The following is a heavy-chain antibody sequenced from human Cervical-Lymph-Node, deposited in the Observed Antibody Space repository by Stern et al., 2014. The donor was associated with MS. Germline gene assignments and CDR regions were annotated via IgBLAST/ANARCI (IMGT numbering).Heavy chain of an antibody. D-gene: IGHD6-6*01. Sequence: QMQLVQSGAEVKKPGASVKVSCKASGYTFINYDINWVRQAPGRGLEWIGWMNPNIGNTGYAQEFQGRVTMTTNPSISTVYMELSSLTSDDTAVYYCARGLVVSSSLWFDPWGQGTLVTVSS. CDR1: GYTFINYD. J-gene: IGHJ5*02. V-gene: IGHV1-8*01. CDR3: ARGLVVSSSLWFDP. CDR2: MNPNIGNT.